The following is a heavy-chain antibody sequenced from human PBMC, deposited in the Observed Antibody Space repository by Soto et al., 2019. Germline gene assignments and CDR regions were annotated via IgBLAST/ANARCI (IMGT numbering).Heavy chain of an antibody. J-gene: IGHJ6*02. CDR1: GFTFSSYG. CDR3: ATEGHPIYREGGMDV. D-gene: IGHD3-16*02. V-gene: IGHV3-30*03. CDR2: ISYDGSNK. Sequence: QVQLVESGGGVVQPGRSLRLSCSASGFTFSSYGMHWVRQAPGKGLEWVAVISYDGSNKYYADSVKGRFTISRDNSKNTLYLQMNSLRAADTAVYYCATEGHPIYREGGMDVWGQGTTVTVSS.